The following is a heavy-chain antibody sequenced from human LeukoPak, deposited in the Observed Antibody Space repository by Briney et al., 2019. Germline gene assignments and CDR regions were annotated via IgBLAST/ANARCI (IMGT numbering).Heavy chain of an antibody. V-gene: IGHV3-23*01. CDR3: ATGYSRGGGFDY. D-gene: IGHD6-13*01. CDR2: ISGAGDNT. Sequence: GVSLRLSCAASGFTFTSYAMSWVRQAPGKGLEWVSSISGAGDNTYYADSVKGRFTISRDNSKNTLSLQMNSLRAEDTAVYFWATGYSRGGGFDYWGQGTLVTVSS. J-gene: IGHJ4*02. CDR1: GFTFTSYA.